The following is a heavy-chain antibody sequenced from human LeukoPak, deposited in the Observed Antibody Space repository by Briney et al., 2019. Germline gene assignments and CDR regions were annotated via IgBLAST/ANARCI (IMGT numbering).Heavy chain of an antibody. CDR3: ARAPLAAMASTGVLFDH. V-gene: IGHV4-4*07. CDR2: IQTSGST. D-gene: IGHD5-24*01. Sequence: PSETLSLTCTVSGGSISSYYWSWIRQPAGRGLEWIGRIQTSGSTNYNPSLKSRVTMSVDTSKNKFSLKVNSVTAADTAVYYCARAPLAAMASTGVLFDHWGQGTLVTVSS. CDR1: GGSISSYY. J-gene: IGHJ4*02.